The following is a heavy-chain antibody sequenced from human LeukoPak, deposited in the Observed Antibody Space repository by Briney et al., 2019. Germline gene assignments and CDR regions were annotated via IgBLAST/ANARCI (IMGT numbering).Heavy chain of an antibody. D-gene: IGHD6-6*01. V-gene: IGHV1-2*02. Sequence: ASVKVSCKASGYTFTGYYMHWVRQAPGQGLEWMGWINPNSGGTNYAQKFQGRVTMTRDTSISTAYMELSRLRSDDTAVYYCARDISSSPPSGHDYWGQGTLVTVSS. CDR1: GYTFTGYY. CDR3: ARDISSSPPSGHDY. J-gene: IGHJ4*02. CDR2: INPNSGGT.